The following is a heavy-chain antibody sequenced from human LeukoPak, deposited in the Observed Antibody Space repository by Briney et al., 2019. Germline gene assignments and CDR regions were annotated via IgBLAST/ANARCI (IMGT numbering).Heavy chain of an antibody. CDR2: ISWNSGSI. D-gene: IGHD6-13*01. V-gene: IGHV3-9*01. CDR3: AKSTRVGSSWYYGGGDETFDI. J-gene: IGHJ3*02. CDR1: GFTFDDYA. Sequence: PGGSLRLSCAASGFTFDDYAMHWVRQTPGKGLEWVSGISWNSGSIGYADSVKGRFTISRDNAKNSLYLQMNSLRAEDTALYYCAKSTRVGSSWYYGGGDETFDIWGQGTMVTVSS.